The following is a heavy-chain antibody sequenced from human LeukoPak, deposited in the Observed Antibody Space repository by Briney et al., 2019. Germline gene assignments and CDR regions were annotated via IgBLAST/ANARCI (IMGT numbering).Heavy chain of an antibody. D-gene: IGHD3-22*01. V-gene: IGHV1-69*06. CDR2: IIPIFGTA. CDR1: GGTFSSYA. CDR3: HYYDSSGYPSC. J-gene: IGHJ4*02. Sequence: GSSVKVSCKASGGTFSSYAISWVRQAPGQGLEWMGGIIPIFGTANYAQKFQGRVTMTEDTSTDTAYMELSSLRSEDTAVYYCHYYDSSGYPSCWGQGTLVTVSS.